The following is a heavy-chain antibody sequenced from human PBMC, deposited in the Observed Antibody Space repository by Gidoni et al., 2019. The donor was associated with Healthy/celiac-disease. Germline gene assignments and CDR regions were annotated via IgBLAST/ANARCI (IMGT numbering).Heavy chain of an antibody. J-gene: IGHJ4*02. CDR1: GYSFTSYW. CDR2: IYPGDSDT. D-gene: IGHD3-16*01. CDR3: ARRGRWLQSRVDY. V-gene: IGHV5-51*01. Sequence: EVQLVQSGAKVRKPGESLKISCKGSGYSFTSYWTGWVRQMPGKGLEWMGIIYPGDSDTRYSPSFQGQVTISADKSISTAYLQWSSLKASDTAMYYCARRGRWLQSRVDYWGQGTLVTVSS.